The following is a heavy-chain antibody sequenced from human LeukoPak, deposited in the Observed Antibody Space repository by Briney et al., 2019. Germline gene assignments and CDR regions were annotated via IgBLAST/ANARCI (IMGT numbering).Heavy chain of an antibody. J-gene: IGHJ5*02. D-gene: IGHD3-10*01. CDR1: GGSISSSNW. CDR2: IYHSGST. CDR3: AREPYYGSGSATVGFDP. Sequence: SGTLSLTCAVSGGSISSSNWRSWVRQPPGKGLEWIGEIYHSGSTNYNPSLKSRVTISVDKSKNQFSLKLSSVTAADTAVYYCAREPYYGSGSATVGFDPWGQGTLVTVSS. V-gene: IGHV4-4*02.